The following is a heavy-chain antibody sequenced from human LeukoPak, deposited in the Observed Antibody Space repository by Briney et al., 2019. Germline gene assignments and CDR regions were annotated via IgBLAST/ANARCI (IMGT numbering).Heavy chain of an antibody. CDR1: GFTLRANW. D-gene: IGHD2-21*02. CDR3: AKDLSGRRSDSFDY. Sequence: GGSLRLSCAASGFTLRANWMHWVRQVPGKGLEWVSFINNEGTDTNYADSVKGRFTISRDNAKNSLYLQMNSLRAEDTALYYCAKDLSGRRSDSFDYWGQGTLVTVSS. CDR2: INNEGTDT. J-gene: IGHJ4*02. V-gene: IGHV3-74*01.